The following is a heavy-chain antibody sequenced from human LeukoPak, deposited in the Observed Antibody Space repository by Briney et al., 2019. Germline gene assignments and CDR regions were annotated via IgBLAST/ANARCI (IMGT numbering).Heavy chain of an antibody. Sequence: GGSLRFSCAASGFSFDDLGMTWVRQVPGKGLEWVAGINWNGASTGCADSVRGRFTISRDNAKNSLYLQMNSLRAEDTALYYCARAVCPTIKFCDSSYFMDVWGKGTTVNVS. CDR3: ARAVCPTIKFCDSSYFMDV. D-gene: IGHD6-6*01. V-gene: IGHV3-20*04. CDR2: INWNGAST. J-gene: IGHJ6*03. CDR1: GFSFDDLG.